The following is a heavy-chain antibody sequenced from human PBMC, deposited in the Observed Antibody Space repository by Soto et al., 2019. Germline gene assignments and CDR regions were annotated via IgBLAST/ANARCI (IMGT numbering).Heavy chain of an antibody. CDR2: IIPILGIA. V-gene: IGHV1-69*02. D-gene: IGHD5-18*01. Sequence: QVQLVQSGAEVKKPGSSVKVSCKASGGTFSSYTISWVRQAPGQGLEWMGRIIPILGIANYAQKFQGRVTITADKSTSTAYMELSSLRSEDTAVYYCARGTAMVHPDYWGQGTLVTVSS. CDR1: GGTFSSYT. CDR3: ARGTAMVHPDY. J-gene: IGHJ4*02.